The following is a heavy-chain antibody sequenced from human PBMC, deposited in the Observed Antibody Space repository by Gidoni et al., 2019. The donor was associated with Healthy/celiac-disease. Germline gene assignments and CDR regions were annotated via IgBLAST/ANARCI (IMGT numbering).Heavy chain of an antibody. CDR1: GGTFSSYA. V-gene: IGHV1-69*04. Sequence: QVQLVQSGAEVKKPGSSVKVSCKASGGTFSSYAISWVRQAPGQGLEWMGRIIPILGIANYAQKFQGRVTITADKSTSTAYMELSSLRSEDTAVYYCAREGDSSGSNPFDPWGQGTLVTVSS. CDR2: IIPILGIA. CDR3: AREGDSSGSNPFDP. J-gene: IGHJ5*02. D-gene: IGHD3-22*01.